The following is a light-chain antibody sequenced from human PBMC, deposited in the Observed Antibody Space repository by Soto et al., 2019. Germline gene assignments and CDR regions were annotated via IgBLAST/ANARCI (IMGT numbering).Light chain of an antibody. CDR1: SSNIGRDA. CDR3: STWDDSLHAWV. Sequence: QAVVTQPPSASGTPGQRVTISCSGSSSNIGRDAVRWYRQLPGTAPKLLIYSNNQRPPGVPDRLSGSKSGTSASLAISGLQSEDEADYYCSTWDDSLHAWVFGGGTKLTVL. CDR2: SNN. J-gene: IGLJ3*02. V-gene: IGLV1-44*01.